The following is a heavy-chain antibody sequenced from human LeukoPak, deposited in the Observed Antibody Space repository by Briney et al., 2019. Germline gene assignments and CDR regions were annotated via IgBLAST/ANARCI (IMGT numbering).Heavy chain of an antibody. J-gene: IGHJ3*02. V-gene: IGHV3-74*01. CDR1: GFTFSNYW. D-gene: IGHD3-3*01. CDR3: ARMRTYEDPGAFDI. CDR2: INSDGSST. Sequence: GGSLRLSCAASGFTFSNYWMHWVRQAPGKGLGWVSRINSDGSSTSYADSVKGRFTISRDNVKNTLYQQMNSLRAEETAVYYGARMRTYEDPGAFDIWGQGTMVTVSS.